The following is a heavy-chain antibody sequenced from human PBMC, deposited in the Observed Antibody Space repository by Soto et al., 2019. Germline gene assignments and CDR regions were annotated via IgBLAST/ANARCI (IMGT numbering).Heavy chain of an antibody. CDR1: GGSISSYY. CDR2: IYYSGST. Sequence: SETLSLTCTVSGGSISSYYWSWIRQPPGKGLEWIGYIYYSGSTNYNPSLKSRVTISVDTSKNQFSLKLSSVTAADTAVYYCARLYGFSGFDYWGQGTLLTVSS. V-gene: IGHV4-59*08. CDR3: ARLYGFSGFDY. D-gene: IGHD6-25*01. J-gene: IGHJ4*02.